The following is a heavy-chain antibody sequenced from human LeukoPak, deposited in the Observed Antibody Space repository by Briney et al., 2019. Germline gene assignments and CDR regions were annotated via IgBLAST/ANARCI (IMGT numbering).Heavy chain of an antibody. V-gene: IGHV3-30*18. Sequence: PGGSLRLSCAASGFTFSSYGMHWVRQAPGKGLEWVAVTSYDGSNKYYADSAKGRFTISRDNSKNTLYLQMNSLRAEDTAVYYCAKVNEYYDILTDYYGMDVWGQGTTVTVSS. CDR2: TSYDGSNK. CDR1: GFTFSSYG. J-gene: IGHJ6*02. CDR3: AKVNEYYDILTDYYGMDV. D-gene: IGHD3-9*01.